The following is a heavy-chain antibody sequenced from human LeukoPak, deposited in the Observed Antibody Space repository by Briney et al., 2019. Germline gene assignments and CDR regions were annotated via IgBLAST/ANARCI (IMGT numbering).Heavy chain of an antibody. CDR2: IKQDGSEK. Sequence: PGRSLRLSCAASGFTFSSYWMSWVRQAPGKGLEWVANIKQDGSEKYYVDSVKGRFTISRDNAKDSLYLQMDSLRAEDTAVYYCARDDDFWSGYRRYYYGMDVWGQGTTVTVSS. D-gene: IGHD3-3*01. CDR3: ARDDDFWSGYRRYYYGMDV. J-gene: IGHJ6*02. V-gene: IGHV3-7*01. CDR1: GFTFSSYW.